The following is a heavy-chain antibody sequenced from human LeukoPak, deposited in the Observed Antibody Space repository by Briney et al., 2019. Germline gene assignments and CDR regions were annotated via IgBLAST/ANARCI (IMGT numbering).Heavy chain of an antibody. J-gene: IGHJ2*01. CDR1: GGSISSSNW. V-gene: IGHV4-4*02. CDR3: ARRKGYYGDYWRGYFDL. Sequence: PSETLSLTCAVSGGSISSSNWWSWVRQPPGKGLEWIGEINHSGSTNYNPSLKSRVTISVDTSKNQFSLKLSSVTAADTAVYYCARRKGYYGDYWRGYFDLWGRGTLVTVSS. D-gene: IGHD4-17*01. CDR2: INHSGST.